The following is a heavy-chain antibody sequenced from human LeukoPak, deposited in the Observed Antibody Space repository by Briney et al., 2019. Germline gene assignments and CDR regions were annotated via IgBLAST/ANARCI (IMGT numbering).Heavy chain of an antibody. CDR2: SRNKPDSYTT. J-gene: IGHJ4*02. Sequence: SGGSLRLSCAASGFTFSDHYMDWVRQAPGKGLEWVGRSRNKPDSYTTEYAASVKGRFTISRDDSKNSLYLQMNGLKTEDTAVYYCARSTWGSGFDYWGQGTLVTVSS. CDR3: ARSTWGSGFDY. V-gene: IGHV3-72*01. D-gene: IGHD7-27*01. CDR1: GFTFSDHY.